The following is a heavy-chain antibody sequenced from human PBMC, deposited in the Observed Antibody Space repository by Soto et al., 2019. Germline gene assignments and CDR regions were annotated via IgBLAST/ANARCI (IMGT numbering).Heavy chain of an antibody. J-gene: IGHJ6*02. V-gene: IGHV3-48*02. CDR1: GFTFSSYT. Sequence: EVRLVESGGRLVQPGGSLRLSCAASGFTFSSYTMNWVRQAPGKGLEWISYISHSSDTLYYADSVKGRFTISRDNAKNSLYLHMNSLRDEDTAVYYCARDLVSGGLYCYYGLDVWGQGTTVIVSS. D-gene: IGHD6-25*01. CDR3: ARDLVSGGLYCYYGLDV. CDR2: ISHSSDTL.